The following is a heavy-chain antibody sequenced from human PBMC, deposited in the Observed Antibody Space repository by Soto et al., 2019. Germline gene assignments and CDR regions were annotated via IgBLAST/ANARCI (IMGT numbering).Heavy chain of an antibody. Sequence: QVQLVESGGGVVQPGRSLRLSCAASGFTFSSYGMHWVRQAPGKGLEWVAGIWYDGSNKYYADSVKGRFTISRDNSKNTLYLQMNSLRAEDTAVYYCARSKITMYSYYYYMYVGGKGTTVTVSS. D-gene: IGHD3-10*02. CDR3: ARSKITMYSYYYYMYV. V-gene: IGHV3-33*01. CDR2: IWYDGSNK. J-gene: IGHJ6*03. CDR1: GFTFSSYG.